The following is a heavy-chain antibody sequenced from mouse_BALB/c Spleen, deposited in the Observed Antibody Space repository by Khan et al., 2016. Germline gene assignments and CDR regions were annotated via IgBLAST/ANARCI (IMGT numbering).Heavy chain of an antibody. J-gene: IGHJ3*01. CDR1: GFNIKDTY. V-gene: IGHV14-3*02. CDR2: IDPAHGNT. Sequence: VQLQQSGAELVKPGASVKLSCTASGFNIKDTYMHWVNQRPEQGLEWIGRIDPAHGNTKYDPQFQGKATITADTSSNTAYLQLSSLTSEDTAVYYCAARLAYWGQGTLVTVSA. CDR3: AARLAY.